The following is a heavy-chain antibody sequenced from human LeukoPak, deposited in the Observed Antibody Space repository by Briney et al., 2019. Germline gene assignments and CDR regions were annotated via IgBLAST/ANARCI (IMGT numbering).Heavy chain of an antibody. J-gene: IGHJ5*02. V-gene: IGHV4-61*02. CDR2: IYTSGST. D-gene: IGHD2-2*01. CDR3: ARGHDIVVVPAANRFDP. Sequence: SQTLSLTCTVSGGSISSGSYYWSWIRQPAGKGLEWIGRIYTSGSTNYNPSLKSRVTISVDTSKNQFSLKLSSVTAADTAVYYCARGHDIVVVPAANRFDPWGQGTLVTVSS. CDR1: GGSISSGSYY.